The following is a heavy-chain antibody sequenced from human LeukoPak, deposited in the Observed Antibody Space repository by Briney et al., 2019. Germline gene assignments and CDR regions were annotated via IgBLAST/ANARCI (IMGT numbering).Heavy chain of an antibody. CDR2: TYYRYKWYN. J-gene: IGHJ4*02. V-gene: IGHV6-1*01. CDR3: ARAGTVGGAILHY. Sequence: SQTLSLTCAISGDSVSSNSAAWNWIRQSPSRGLEWLGRTYYRYKWYNDYAVSVKSRITINPDTSKNQFCPQLNSVTPEDTAVYYWARAGTVGGAILHYRGQGTLVSVSS. CDR1: GDSVSSNSAA. D-gene: IGHD1-26*01.